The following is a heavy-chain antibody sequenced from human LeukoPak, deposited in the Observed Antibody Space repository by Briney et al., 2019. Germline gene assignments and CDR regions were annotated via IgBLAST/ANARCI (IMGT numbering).Heavy chain of an antibody. CDR2: IKPDGTEK. CDR1: GCSLSSYW. Sequence: GGSLTLSCAASGCSLSSYWKSWVRQAPGKGLEWVANIKPDGTEKHFVDSVKGRFTISRENAKNSLYLQMDSLRVEVTAVDYCAKDIFDDCGQGTLGSVSS. CDR3: AKDIFDD. J-gene: IGHJ4*02. V-gene: IGHV3-7*01.